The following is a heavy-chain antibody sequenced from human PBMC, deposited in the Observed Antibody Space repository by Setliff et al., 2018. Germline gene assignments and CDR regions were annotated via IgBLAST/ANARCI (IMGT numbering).Heavy chain of an antibody. J-gene: IGHJ4*02. D-gene: IGHD3-22*01. Sequence: GESLKISCAASGFTFTRYTMHWVRQAPGKGLEWVAVISSDGSSKNYADSLEGRFTTSRDNSRNTLYQQMSGLRAEDTAVYYCARDAKIVVVHNPYYFDQWGQGTLVTVSS. CDR3: ARDAKIVVVHNPYYFDQ. CDR2: ISSDGSSK. V-gene: IGHV3-30*04. CDR1: GFTFTRYT.